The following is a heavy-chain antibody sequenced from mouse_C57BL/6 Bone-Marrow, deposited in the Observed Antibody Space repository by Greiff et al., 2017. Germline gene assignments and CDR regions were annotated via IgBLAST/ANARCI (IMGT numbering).Heavy chain of an antibody. Sequence: QVTLKVCGPGILQPSQTLSLTCSFSGFSLSTFGMGVGWIRQPSGKGLEWLAHIWWDDDKYYNPALKSRLTISKDTSKNQVFLKIANVDTADTATDYCAPTGIYYDYDGGFAYWGQGTLVTVSA. CDR2: IWWDDDK. V-gene: IGHV8-8*01. CDR1: GFSLSTFGMG. J-gene: IGHJ3*01. D-gene: IGHD2-4*01. CDR3: APTGIYYDYDGGFAY.